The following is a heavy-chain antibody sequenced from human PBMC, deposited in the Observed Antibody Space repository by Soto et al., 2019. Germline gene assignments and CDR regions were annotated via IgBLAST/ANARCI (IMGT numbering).Heavy chain of an antibody. J-gene: IGHJ4*02. D-gene: IGHD2-8*01. V-gene: IGHV1-18*01. CDR3: ARDVGPSCTNDNCHFDY. CDR2: VSSYNTNK. Sequence: ASVKVSCKASGYTFTTYGISWVRQAPGQRPEWMGWVSSYNTNKNYAQKFQGRVTMTTDTSTATAYMELRSLRSDDTAVYYCARDVGPSCTNDNCHFDYWGQGTLVTVSS. CDR1: GYTFTTYG.